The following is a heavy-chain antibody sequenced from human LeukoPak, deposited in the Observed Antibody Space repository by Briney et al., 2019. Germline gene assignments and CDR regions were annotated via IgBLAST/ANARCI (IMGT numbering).Heavy chain of an antibody. CDR1: GGSISSSSYY. Sequence: SETLSLTCTVSGGSISSSSYYWGWIRQPPGKGLEWIGSIYYSGSTYYNPSLKSRVTISVDTFKNQFSLKLSSVTAADTAVYYCGGVVVVAATNTPYNWFDPWGQGTLVSVSS. CDR2: IYYSGST. V-gene: IGHV4-39*01. CDR3: GGVVVVAATNTPYNWFDP. D-gene: IGHD2-15*01. J-gene: IGHJ5*02.